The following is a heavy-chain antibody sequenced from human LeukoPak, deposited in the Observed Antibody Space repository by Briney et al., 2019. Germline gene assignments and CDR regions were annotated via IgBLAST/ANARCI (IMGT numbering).Heavy chain of an antibody. CDR2: KSNADGGTT. J-gene: IGHJ4*02. D-gene: IGHD3-22*01. CDR3: STYRWRYDSSGYDY. Sequence: KSNADGGTTDYAAPVQGRITISRDDSQNTLYLQLDSLKAEDTAVYYCSTYRWRYDSSGYDYWGQGTLVAVSS. V-gene: IGHV3-15*01.